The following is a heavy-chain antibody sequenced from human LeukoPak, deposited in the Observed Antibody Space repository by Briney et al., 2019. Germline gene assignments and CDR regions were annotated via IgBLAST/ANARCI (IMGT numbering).Heavy chain of an antibody. Sequence: SETLSLTCTVSGGSISSYYWSWIRQPPGKGLEWIGYIYYSGSTNYNPSLKSRVTISVDTSKNQFSLKLSSVTAADTAVYYCARILNSGDYDAFDIWGQGTTVIVSS. D-gene: IGHD4-17*01. CDR1: GGSISSYY. CDR3: ARILNSGDYDAFDI. V-gene: IGHV4-59*01. CDR2: IYYSGST. J-gene: IGHJ3*02.